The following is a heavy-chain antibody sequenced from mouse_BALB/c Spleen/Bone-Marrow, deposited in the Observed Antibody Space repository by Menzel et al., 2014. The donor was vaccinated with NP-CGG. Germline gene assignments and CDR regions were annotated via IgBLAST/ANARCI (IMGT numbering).Heavy chain of an antibody. CDR3: ARWGFSSWYFDV. Sequence: QVQLQQSGAELVKPGASVKLSCKASGYTFTSYWMHWVKQRPGQGLEWIGEINPSNGRTNYNEKFKSKATLTVDKSSSTASIQHSRLPSEGSAVYFCARWGFSSWYFDVSGAETPVSLSP. CDR1: GYTFTSYW. J-gene: IGHJ1*01. CDR2: INPSNGRT. V-gene: IGHV1S81*02.